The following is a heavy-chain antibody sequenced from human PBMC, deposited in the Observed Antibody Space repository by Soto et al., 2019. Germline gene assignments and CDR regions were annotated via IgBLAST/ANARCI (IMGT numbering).Heavy chain of an antibody. CDR2: ISYDGSNK. J-gene: IGHJ6*02. CDR3: ASQGDYYGMDV. Sequence: GGSLRLSCAASGFTFSSYAMHWVRQAPGKGLEWVAVISYDGSNKYYADSVKGRFTISRDNAKNSLYLQMNSLRAEDTAVYYCASQGDYYGMDVWGQGTTVTVSS. CDR1: GFTFSSYA. D-gene: IGHD3-16*01. V-gene: IGHV3-30-3*01.